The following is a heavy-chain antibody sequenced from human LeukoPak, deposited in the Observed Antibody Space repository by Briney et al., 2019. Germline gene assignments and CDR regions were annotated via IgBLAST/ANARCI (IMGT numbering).Heavy chain of an antibody. D-gene: IGHD2-2*01. Sequence: PGRSLRLSCAASGFTFSSYGMHWVRQAPGKGLEWVAVISYDGSNKYYADSVKGRFTISRDNSKNTLYLQMNSLRVEDTAAYYCAKELYRYYYYGMDVWGKGTTVTVSS. J-gene: IGHJ6*04. CDR3: AKELYRYYYYGMDV. CDR2: ISYDGSNK. CDR1: GFTFSSYG. V-gene: IGHV3-30*18.